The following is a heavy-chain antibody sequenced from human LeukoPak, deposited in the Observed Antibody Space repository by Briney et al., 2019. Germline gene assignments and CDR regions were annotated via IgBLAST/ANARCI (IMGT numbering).Heavy chain of an antibody. D-gene: IGHD6-13*01. CDR3: AKDKSSWSRVGYYYGMDV. CDR1: GFTFSSYS. V-gene: IGHV3-21*01. Sequence: PGGSLRLSCAASGFTFSSYSMNWVRQAPGKGLEWVSSISSSSSYIYYADSVKGRFTISRDNAKNSLYLQMNSLRAEDTAVYYCAKDKSSWSRVGYYYGMDVWGQGTTVTVSS. CDR2: ISSSSSYI. J-gene: IGHJ6*02.